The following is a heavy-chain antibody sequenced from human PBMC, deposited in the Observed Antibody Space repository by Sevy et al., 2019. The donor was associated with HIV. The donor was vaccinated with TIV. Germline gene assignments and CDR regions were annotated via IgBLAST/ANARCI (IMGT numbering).Heavy chain of an antibody. Sequence: SETLSLTCTVSGGSISSHYWSWIRQPPGKGLEWIGYVYYTGSTNYNPSLRCRVRISVDTSKNQFSLKLSSVTTADTAVYYCAREYYDVNGYFHWFDPWGQGTLVTVSS. D-gene: IGHD3-22*01. V-gene: IGHV4-59*11. CDR2: VYYTGST. CDR3: AREYYDVNGYFHWFDP. CDR1: GGSISSHY. J-gene: IGHJ5*02.